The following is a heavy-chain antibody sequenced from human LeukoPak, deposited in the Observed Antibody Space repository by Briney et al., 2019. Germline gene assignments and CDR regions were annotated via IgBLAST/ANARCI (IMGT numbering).Heavy chain of an antibody. CDR1: GYTFTGYH. D-gene: IGHD6-13*01. J-gene: IGHJ4*02. Sequence: ASVKVSCKASGYTFTGYHMHWVRQAPGQGLEWMGWINPNSGGVNYARNLQGRLTMTRNTSITTAYMELSRLRSDDTAVYYCATRSRYSSSWPNWGQGTLVTVSS. V-gene: IGHV1-2*02. CDR3: ATRSRYSSSWPN. CDR2: INPNSGGV.